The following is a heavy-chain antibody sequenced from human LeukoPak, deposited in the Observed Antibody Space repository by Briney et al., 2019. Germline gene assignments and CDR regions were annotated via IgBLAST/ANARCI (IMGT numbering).Heavy chain of an antibody. Sequence: GGSLRLSCLASGFSFSSSWMHWVRQTPGKGLLWLSRISSDGTDIKYADSVQGRFIISRDNAKNTLYLQMNNLRVEDTAVYYCARDQTQLGPTTVDYWGQGTLVTVSS. CDR2: ISSDGTDI. CDR3: ARDQTQLGPTTVDY. CDR1: GFSFSSSW. D-gene: IGHD2-2*01. V-gene: IGHV3-74*01. J-gene: IGHJ4*02.